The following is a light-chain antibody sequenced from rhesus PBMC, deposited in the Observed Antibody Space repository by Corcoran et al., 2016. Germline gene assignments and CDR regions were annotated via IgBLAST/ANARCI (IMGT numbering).Light chain of an antibody. CDR1: QGISSS. Sequence: DIQMTQSPSSLSASVGDTVTITCRASQGISSSLGWFQQKPGKAPKLLIYATSNLESGVTSRFSGSGFGTEFTLTISSLQPEEFAAYYCLQHNSYPLTFGGGTKVEIK. CDR2: ATS. CDR3: LQHNSYPLT. V-gene: IGKV1-28*01. J-gene: IGKJ4*01.